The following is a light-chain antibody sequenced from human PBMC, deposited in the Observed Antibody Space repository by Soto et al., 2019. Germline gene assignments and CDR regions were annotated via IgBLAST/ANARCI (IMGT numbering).Light chain of an antibody. J-gene: IGKJ4*01. CDR1: QSVDND. CDR2: GTS. CDR3: QQRNSWPLT. V-gene: IGKV3-11*01. Sequence: EIVMTQSPATLSVSPGDRATLSCRASQSVDNDLAWFQQKPGQAPRLLIYGTSSRATGIPDRFSGSGSGTDFTLTISSLEPEDFAVYYCQQRNSWPLTFGGGTKVDIK.